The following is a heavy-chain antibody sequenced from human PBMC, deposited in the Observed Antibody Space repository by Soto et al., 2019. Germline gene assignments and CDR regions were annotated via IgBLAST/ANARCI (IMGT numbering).Heavy chain of an antibody. CDR2: ISYSGLI. Sequence: QVQLQESGPGLVKPSETLSLTCTVSGGSISNYYCTWIRQPPGRGLEWIGYISYSGLINYNPTLKRRVTLSVHMSKNQFSLNLGSVTAADTSVYHCARHTSSPTFFDYWGQGTLVTVSS. CDR1: GGSISNYY. J-gene: IGHJ4*02. V-gene: IGHV4-59*08. CDR3: ARHTSSPTFFDY.